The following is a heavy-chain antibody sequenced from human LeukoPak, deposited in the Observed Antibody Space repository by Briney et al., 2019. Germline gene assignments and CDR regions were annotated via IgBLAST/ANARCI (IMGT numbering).Heavy chain of an antibody. J-gene: IGHJ4*02. CDR3: AKDHGRWLLLY. V-gene: IGHV3-7*01. CDR1: GFTFTNYW. CDR2: IKEDESEK. Sequence: GGSLRLSCAASGFTFTNYWMSWVRQAPWKGLEWVAHIKEDESEKYYVDSVKGRFTISRDNAKNSLNLQMNSLRAEDTAVYYCAKDHGRWLLLYWGQGTLVTVSS. D-gene: IGHD5-24*01.